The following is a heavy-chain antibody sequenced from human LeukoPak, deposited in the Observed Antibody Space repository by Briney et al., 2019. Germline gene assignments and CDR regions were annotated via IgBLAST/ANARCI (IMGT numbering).Heavy chain of an antibody. CDR2: ISSSSSYI. J-gene: IGHJ1*01. Sequence: GGSLRLSCAASGFTFSSHSMSWVRQAPGKGLEWVSSISSSSSYIYYADSVKGRFTISRDNAKNSLYLQMSSLRAEDTAFYYCTKDLTVQIWLLGYDSWGQGTLVTVAS. CDR3: TKDLTVQIWLLGYDS. V-gene: IGHV3-21*04. D-gene: IGHD3-22*01. CDR1: GFTFSSHS.